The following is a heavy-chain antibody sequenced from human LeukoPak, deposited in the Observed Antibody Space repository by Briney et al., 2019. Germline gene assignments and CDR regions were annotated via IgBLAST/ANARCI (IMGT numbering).Heavy chain of an antibody. D-gene: IGHD2-15*01. CDR1: GYNFTNFW. J-gene: IGHJ4*02. CDR3: ARLVDRGYPRSLGY. Sequence: GESLKISCQGSGYNFTNFWIGWVRQLPGKGLEWMGIIYPGDSDIRYSPSFQGQVTISADKSINTTYLQWSSLKASDTAMYYCARLVDRGYPRSLGYWGQGTLVTVSS. CDR2: IYPGDSDI. V-gene: IGHV5-51*01.